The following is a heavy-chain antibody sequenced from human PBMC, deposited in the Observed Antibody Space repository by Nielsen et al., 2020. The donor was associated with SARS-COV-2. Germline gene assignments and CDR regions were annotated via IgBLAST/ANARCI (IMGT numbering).Heavy chain of an antibody. D-gene: IGHD3-3*01. CDR2: MNPNSGNT. Sequence: ASVKVSCKASGGTFSSYTISWVRQATGQGLEWMGWMNPNSGNTGYAQKFQGRVTMTRNTSISTAYMELSSLRSKDTAVYYCARTPLEWLFREWGQGTLVTVSS. CDR3: ARTPLEWLFRE. V-gene: IGHV1-8*02. CDR1: GGTFSSYT. J-gene: IGHJ4*02.